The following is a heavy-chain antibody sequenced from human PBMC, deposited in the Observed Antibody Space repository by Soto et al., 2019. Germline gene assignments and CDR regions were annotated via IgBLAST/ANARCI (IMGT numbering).Heavy chain of an antibody. CDR1: GFXFSSYA. D-gene: IGHD6-13*01. J-gene: IGHJ5*02. CDR3: AKVLTHSSSWSKNWFDP. V-gene: IGHV3-23*01. Sequence: PXGXLRLYCTSSGFXFSSYALIWVRDAPGNGLEWVSAISGSGGSTYYADSVKGRFTISRYNSKNTLYLQMNSLRDEDTAVYYCAKVLTHSSSWSKNWFDPWGQGTLGTVSS. CDR2: ISGSGGST.